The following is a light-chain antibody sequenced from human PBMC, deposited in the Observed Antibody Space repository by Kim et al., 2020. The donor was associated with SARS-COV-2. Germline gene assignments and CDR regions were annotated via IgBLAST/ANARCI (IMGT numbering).Light chain of an antibody. Sequence: SPGERATLSCRASQSVSSNLAWYQQKPGQAPRLLIYGASTRATGIPARFSGSGSGTEFTLTISSLQSEEFAVYYCQQYNNWPPVTFGGGTKVDIK. CDR3: QQYNNWPPVT. J-gene: IGKJ4*01. CDR1: QSVSSN. CDR2: GAS. V-gene: IGKV3-15*01.